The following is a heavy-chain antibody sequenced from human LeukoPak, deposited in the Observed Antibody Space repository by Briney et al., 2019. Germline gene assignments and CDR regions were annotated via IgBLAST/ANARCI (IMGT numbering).Heavy chain of an antibody. CDR3: ARFGVDYDMDV. J-gene: IGHJ6*02. Sequence: SETLSLTCSVSGGSISGHYWTWIRQPPGKGLEWIGQIHYTGKPDYNPSLKSRITISVDASKNQVSLQVSSVTAADSAIYYCARFGVDYDMDVWGHGTTVTVFS. D-gene: IGHD3-16*01. CDR1: GGSISGHY. V-gene: IGHV4-59*11. CDR2: IHYTGKP.